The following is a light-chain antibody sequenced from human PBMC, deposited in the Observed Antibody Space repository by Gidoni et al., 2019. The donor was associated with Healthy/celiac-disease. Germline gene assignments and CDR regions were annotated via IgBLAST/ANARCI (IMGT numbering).Light chain of an antibody. J-gene: IGKJ4*01. CDR1: QSVSSY. V-gene: IGKV3-11*01. CDR2: AAS. CDR3: QQRSNWPLT. Sequence: EIVLTPSPATLSVSPGERATLSCRASQSVSSYLAWYQQKPGQAPRLLIYAASNRATGIPARFSGSGSGTDFTLTISSLEPEDFAVYYCQQRSNWPLTFGGGTKVEIK.